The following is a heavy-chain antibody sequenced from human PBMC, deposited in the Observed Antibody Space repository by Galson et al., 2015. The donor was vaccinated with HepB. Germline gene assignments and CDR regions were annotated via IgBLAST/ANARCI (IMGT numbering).Heavy chain of an antibody. D-gene: IGHD4-11*01. CDR3: ARSTVTTNWDCLDP. CDR1: GYSFINYG. J-gene: IGHJ5*02. Sequence: QSGAEVKKPGASVKVSCKASGYSFINYGITWVRQAPGQGLEWMGWISGHNGYTKYAQKLQGRVTMTADTSTSTAYMELRSLKSDDTAVYYCARSTVTTNWDCLDPWGQGTLVTVSS. V-gene: IGHV1-18*01. CDR2: ISGHNGYT.